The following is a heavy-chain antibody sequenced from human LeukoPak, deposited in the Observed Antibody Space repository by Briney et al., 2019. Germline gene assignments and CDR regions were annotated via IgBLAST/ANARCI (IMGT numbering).Heavy chain of an antibody. CDR1: GLTFTSSA. Sequence: TSVKVSCKASGLTFTSSAVQWVRQARGQRLEWIGWIVVGSGNTNYAQKFQERVTITRDMSTSTAYMELSSLRSEDTAVYFCVRGYSFGPYGMDVWGQGTTVTVSS. D-gene: IGHD2-15*01. CDR3: VRGYSFGPYGMDV. V-gene: IGHV1-58*01. J-gene: IGHJ6*02. CDR2: IVVGSGNT.